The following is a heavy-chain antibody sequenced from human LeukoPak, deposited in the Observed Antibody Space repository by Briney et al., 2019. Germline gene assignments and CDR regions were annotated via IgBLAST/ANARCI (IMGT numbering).Heavy chain of an antibody. CDR2: TYYSGST. J-gene: IGHJ6*02. Sequence: PSETLSLTCTVSGGSISSYYWSWIRQPPGKGLEWIGYTYYSGSTNYNPSLKSRVTISVDTSKNQFSLKLSSVTAADTAVYYCARRQGYYYGMDVWGQGTTVTVSS. V-gene: IGHV4-59*08. CDR3: ARRQGYYYGMDV. CDR1: GGSISSYY.